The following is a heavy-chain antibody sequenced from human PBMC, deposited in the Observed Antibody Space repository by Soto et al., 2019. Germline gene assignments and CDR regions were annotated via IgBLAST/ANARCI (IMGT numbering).Heavy chain of an antibody. CDR1: GDSISSRKYH. V-gene: IGHV4-31*03. CDR3: ACTYITANRRVFDF. D-gene: IGHD1-20*01. Sequence: PSETLSLPCTVSGDSISSRKYHWICIRQNPERGLEWIGYIYYSGTTHYNPSLESRVSISADTSENQFFLKVNSVTVADTAVFYCACTYITANRRVFDFLVQGNLVT. J-gene: IGHJ4*02. CDR2: IYYSGTT.